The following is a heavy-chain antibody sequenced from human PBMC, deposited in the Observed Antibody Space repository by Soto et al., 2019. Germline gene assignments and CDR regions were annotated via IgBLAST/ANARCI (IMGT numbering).Heavy chain of an antibody. CDR3: ARGDREDIAVVIGVLPGESGVDV. V-gene: IGHV3-30-3*01. D-gene: IGHD2-15*01. J-gene: IGHJ6*02. CDR1: GFTFRNYA. CDR2: ISYDGGNK. Sequence: QVQLVESGGGVVQPGRSLRLSCAASGFTFRNYAMHWVRQAPGKGLECVAVISYDGGNKFYRDYVKGRFTISRDNSKNTQYLQIHNIRYEDTAVYYCARGDREDIAVVIGVLPGESGVDVWRQGTTVTVSS.